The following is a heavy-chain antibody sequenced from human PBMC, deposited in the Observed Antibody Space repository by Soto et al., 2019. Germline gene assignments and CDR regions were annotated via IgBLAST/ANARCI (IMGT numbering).Heavy chain of an antibody. J-gene: IGHJ4*02. Sequence: PGGSLRLSCEVSGFTFSSYAMSWVRQAPGKGLEWVSAISGSGGSTFYADSVKGRFTISRDNSKNTLYLQMNRLRAEDTAVYYCAKGGYTFGFLLDSWGQGTLVTVSS. V-gene: IGHV3-23*01. CDR3: AKGGYTFGFLLDS. D-gene: IGHD5-18*01. CDR2: ISGSGGST. CDR1: GFTFSSYA.